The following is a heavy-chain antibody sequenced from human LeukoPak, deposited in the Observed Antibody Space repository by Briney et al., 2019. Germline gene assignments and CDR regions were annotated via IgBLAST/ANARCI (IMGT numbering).Heavy chain of an antibody. CDR1: GLTFSSYG. V-gene: IGHV3-33*01. CDR3: ARDADYSYYYYYYYMDV. J-gene: IGHJ6*03. D-gene: IGHD4-11*01. Sequence: GGSLRLSCAASGLTFSSYGMHWVRQAPGKGLEWVAVIWYDGSNKYYADSVKGRFTISRDKSKNTLYLQMNSLRAEDTAVYYCARDADYSYYYYYYYMDVWGRGTTVTVSS. CDR2: IWYDGSNK.